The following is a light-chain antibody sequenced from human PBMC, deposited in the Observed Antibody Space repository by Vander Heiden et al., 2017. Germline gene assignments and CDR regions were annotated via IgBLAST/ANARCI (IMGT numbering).Light chain of an antibody. CDR3: QQYDTSPTT. V-gene: IGKV3-20*01. CDR2: DTS. CDR1: QTISSIY. Sequence: EIVLTQSPVPLSLSPGERAPLFRSASQTISSIYFAWYQQKPGQTPRLLIYDTSSRATGTPDRFRGSGSGTDLTLTISRLEPEDFAVYYCQQYDTSPTTFGQGTRLKIK. J-gene: IGKJ5*01.